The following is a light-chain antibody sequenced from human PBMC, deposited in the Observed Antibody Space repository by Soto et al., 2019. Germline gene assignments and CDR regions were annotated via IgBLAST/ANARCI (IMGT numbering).Light chain of an antibody. J-gene: IGKJ4*01. V-gene: IGKV3-15*01. CDR3: QQFNNWPPLT. CDR1: QFVSTN. CDR2: SAS. Sequence: EVVMTQSPATLSVSPGERANLSCRASQFVSTNLAWYQQKPGQAPRLLIYSASTRATGIPARFSGSGSGTEFTLTISSLQSEDSAVYYCQQFNNWPPLTFGGGTKVEIK.